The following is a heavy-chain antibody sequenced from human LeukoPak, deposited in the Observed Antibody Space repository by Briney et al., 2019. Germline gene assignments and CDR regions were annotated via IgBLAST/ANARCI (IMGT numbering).Heavy chain of an antibody. D-gene: IGHD6-19*01. J-gene: IGHJ4*02. CDR2: IKQDGSEK. Sequence: PGGSLRLSCAASGFTFSNYWMSWVRQAPGKGLEWVANIKQDGSEKYYVDPVKGRFTIPRDNAKNSLYLQMNSLRVEDTAVYYCASKSGWDHYWGQGTLVTVSS. CDR1: GFTFSNYW. CDR3: ASKSGWDHY. V-gene: IGHV3-7*01.